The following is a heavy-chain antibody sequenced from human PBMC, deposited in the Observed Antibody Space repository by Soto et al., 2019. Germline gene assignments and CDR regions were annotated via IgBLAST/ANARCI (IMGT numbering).Heavy chain of an antibody. CDR2: VYATGTS. V-gene: IGHV4-4*07. CDR3: VRDGSKTLRDCYDP. D-gene: IGHD4-17*01. Sequence: SETLSLTCSVSGGSMSKFYWSWIRKTAGKGLEWMGRVYATGTSDYNPSLRSRIAMSVDISKKTFSLRLRSVTAADTGVYYCVRDGSKTLRDCYDPWGQGILVTVSS. J-gene: IGHJ5*02. CDR1: GGSMSKFY.